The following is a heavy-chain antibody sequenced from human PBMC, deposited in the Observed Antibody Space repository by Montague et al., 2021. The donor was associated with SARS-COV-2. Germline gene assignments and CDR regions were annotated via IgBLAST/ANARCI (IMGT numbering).Heavy chain of an antibody. CDR2: VFYSGNT. D-gene: IGHD2-21*01. V-gene: IGHV4-59*02. CDR3: ARGISKTTVDV. CDR1: IGSVDHSY. Sequence: SETLSLTCTVSIGSVDHSYWMWIRQPPGKGLEWIGYVFYSGNTDYNPSLQRRATISVDRSTNQFSLRVTSVTAADTAIYYCARGISKTTVDVWGQGTTVTVSS. J-gene: IGHJ6*02.